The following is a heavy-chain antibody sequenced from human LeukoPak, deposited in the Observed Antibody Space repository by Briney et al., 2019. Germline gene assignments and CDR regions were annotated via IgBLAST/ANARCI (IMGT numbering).Heavy chain of an antibody. V-gene: IGHV3-23*01. CDR2: ISGSGRST. J-gene: IGHJ3*02. Sequence: GSLRLSCAVSGFTFSSYAMSWVRQTPGKGLEWVSGISGSGRSTDYADSVKGRFTISRDNSKNTLYLQMNSLRAEDTAVYYCASSDYYDSSGYRAFDIWGQGTMVTVSS. CDR3: ASSDYYDSSGYRAFDI. CDR1: GFTFSSYA. D-gene: IGHD3-22*01.